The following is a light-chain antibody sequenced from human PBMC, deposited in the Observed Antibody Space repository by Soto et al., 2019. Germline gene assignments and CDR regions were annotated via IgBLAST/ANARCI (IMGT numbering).Light chain of an antibody. CDR3: LQYNNWPRT. Sequence: DIQMTQSPSTLSGSVGDRVTITCRASQTISSWLAWYQQKPGKAPKLLIYKASTLKSGVPSRFSGSGSGTEFTLTISSLQPDDFAVYYCLQYNNWPRTFGQGTKVEVK. J-gene: IGKJ1*01. CDR2: KAS. V-gene: IGKV1-5*03. CDR1: QTISSW.